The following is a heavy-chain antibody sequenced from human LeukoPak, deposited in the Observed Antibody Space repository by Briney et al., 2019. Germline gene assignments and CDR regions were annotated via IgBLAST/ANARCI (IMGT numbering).Heavy chain of an antibody. Sequence: SQTLSLTCAISGDSVSSDIVVWNWIRQSPSRGLEWLGRTYYRSKWYNDYAVSVSSRIIINSDTSKNQFSLQLNSVTPEDTAVYYCARARGGGYGYVDYWGQGTLVTVSS. CDR1: GDSVSSDIVV. CDR3: ARARGGGYGYVDY. CDR2: TYYRSKWYN. D-gene: IGHD5-18*01. V-gene: IGHV6-1*01. J-gene: IGHJ4*02.